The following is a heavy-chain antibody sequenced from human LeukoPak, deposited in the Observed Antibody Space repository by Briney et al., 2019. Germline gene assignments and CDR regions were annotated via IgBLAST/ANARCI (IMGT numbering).Heavy chain of an antibody. CDR1: GYTFTDYY. CDR3: ARDRDFWSGYFFDY. D-gene: IGHD3-3*01. V-gene: IGHV1-2*02. Sequence: ASVKVSCKASGYTFTDYYMHWVRQAPGQGLEWIGWINPNSGGTNYAQKFQGRVTMTRDTSISTAYMELSRLRSDDTAVYYCARDRDFWSGYFFDYWGQGTLVTVSS. CDR2: INPNSGGT. J-gene: IGHJ4*02.